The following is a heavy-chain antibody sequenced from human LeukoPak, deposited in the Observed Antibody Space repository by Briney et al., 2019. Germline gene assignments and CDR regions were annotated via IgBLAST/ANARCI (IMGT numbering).Heavy chain of an antibody. Sequence: SETLSLTCTVSGGSISSYYWSWIRQPAGKGLEWIGRIYTSGSTNYNPSLKSRVTMSVDTSKNQFSLKLSSVTAADTAVYYCARDGALSYYGSGSLRWFDPWGQGTLVTVSS. CDR1: GGSISSYY. CDR2: IYTSGST. J-gene: IGHJ5*02. CDR3: ARDGALSYYGSGSLRWFDP. V-gene: IGHV4-4*07. D-gene: IGHD3-10*01.